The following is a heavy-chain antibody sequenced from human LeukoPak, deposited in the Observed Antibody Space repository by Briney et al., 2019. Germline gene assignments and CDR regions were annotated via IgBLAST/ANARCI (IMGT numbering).Heavy chain of an antibody. CDR2: IIPIFGTA. J-gene: IGHJ6*02. CDR3: ATRGFSSGYLSMDV. D-gene: IGHD6-19*01. Sequence: ASVKVSCKASGGTFTSYAISWVRQAPGQGLEWMGGIIPIFGTANYAQKFQGRVTITADESTSAAYMELSSLRSEDTAVYYCATRGFSSGYLSMDVWGQGTTVTVSS. V-gene: IGHV1-69*13. CDR1: GGTFTSYA.